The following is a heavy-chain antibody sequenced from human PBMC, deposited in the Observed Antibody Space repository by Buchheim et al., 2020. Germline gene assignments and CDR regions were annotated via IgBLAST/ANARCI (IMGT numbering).Heavy chain of an antibody. J-gene: IGHJ4*02. CDR1: GGSFSGYY. V-gene: IGHV4-34*01. CDR3: VSIVATLYYFDY. D-gene: IGHD5-12*01. Sequence: QVQLQQWGAGLLKPSETLSLTCAVSGGSFSGYYWSWIRQPPGKGLEWIGEINHSGSTNYNPSLKSRVNITVDTSKNQFSLKLSSVTAADTAVYYCVSIVATLYYFDYWGQGTL. CDR2: INHSGST.